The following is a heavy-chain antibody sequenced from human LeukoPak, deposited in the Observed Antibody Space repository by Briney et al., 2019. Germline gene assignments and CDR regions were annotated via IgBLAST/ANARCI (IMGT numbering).Heavy chain of an antibody. Sequence: ASVKVSCKASGYTFTGYYMHWVRQAPGQGLEWMGWINPNSGGTNYAQKFQGRVTMTRDTSISTAYMELSRLRSDDTAVYYCARDIVMVTYWFDPWGQGTLVTVSS. V-gene: IGHV1-2*02. D-gene: IGHD5-18*01. CDR2: INPNSGGT. CDR3: ARDIVMVTYWFDP. CDR1: GYTFTGYY. J-gene: IGHJ5*02.